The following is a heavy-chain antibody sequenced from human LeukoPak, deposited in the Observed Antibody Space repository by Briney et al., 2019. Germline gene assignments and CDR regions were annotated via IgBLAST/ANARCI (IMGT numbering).Heavy chain of an antibody. CDR1: GFSFSSYA. D-gene: IGHD5-18*01. V-gene: IGHV4-39*07. CDR3: ARDLYSYNLDAEY. J-gene: IGHJ4*02. CDR2: IYYSGST. Sequence: GSLRLSCATSGFSFSSYAMSWVRQAPGKGLEWIGSIYYSGSTYYNPSLRSRVTISVDTSKNQFSLKLSSVTAADTAVYYCARDLYSYNLDAEYWGQGTLVTVSS.